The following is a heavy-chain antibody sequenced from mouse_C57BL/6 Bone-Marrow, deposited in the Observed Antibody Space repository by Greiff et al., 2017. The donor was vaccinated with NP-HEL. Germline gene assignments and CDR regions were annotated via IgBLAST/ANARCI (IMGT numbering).Heavy chain of an antibody. J-gene: IGHJ2*01. D-gene: IGHD1-1*01. CDR1: GFTFSSYA. CDR3: ARDGYGSSPCYFDY. V-gene: IGHV5-4*01. Sequence: EVKLVESGGGLVKPGGSLKLSCAASGFTFSSYAMSWVRQTPEKRLEWVATISDGGSYTYYPDNVKGRFTISRDNAKNNLYLQMSHLKSEDTAMYYCARDGYGSSPCYFDYWGQGTTLTVSS. CDR2: ISDGGSYT.